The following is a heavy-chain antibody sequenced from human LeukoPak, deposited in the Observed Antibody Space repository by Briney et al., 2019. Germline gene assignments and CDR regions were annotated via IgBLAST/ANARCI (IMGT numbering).Heavy chain of an antibody. V-gene: IGHV3-7*03. Sequence: HTGGSLRLSCAASGFTLRSYWMTWVRQAPGKGLEWVANIKQDGSEIHYVDSVKGRFTISRDNAKNSLHLQMNSLRVEDTAVYYCARGSAQIAEVYFDHWGQGILVTVSS. CDR2: IKQDGSEI. CDR1: GFTLRSYW. D-gene: IGHD6-13*01. CDR3: ARGSAQIAEVYFDH. J-gene: IGHJ4*02.